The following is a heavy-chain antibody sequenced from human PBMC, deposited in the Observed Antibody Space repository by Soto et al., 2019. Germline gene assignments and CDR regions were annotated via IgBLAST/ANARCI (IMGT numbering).Heavy chain of an antibody. J-gene: IGHJ4*02. CDR2: IYYSGNT. CDR1: GVSISSND. CDR3: ARGIEQQLPPLD. Sequence: QVQLQESGPGLVKPSETLSLTCTVSGVSISSNDWSWIRLPPDKGLVWIWYIYYSGNTNNNPYLNRRVTITIDASKTQFSLKQSFVAAADAAVYFCARGIEQQLPPLDWGQGTLVTVSS. V-gene: IGHV4-59*01. D-gene: IGHD6-13*01.